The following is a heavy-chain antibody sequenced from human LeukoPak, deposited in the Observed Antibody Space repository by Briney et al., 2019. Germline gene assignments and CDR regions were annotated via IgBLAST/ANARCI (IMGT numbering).Heavy chain of an antibody. CDR3: ARDINRDGGFGKGDFDY. Sequence: GGSLRLSCAASGFTFSSYWMHWVRQAPGKGLVWVSRINSDGSSTSYADSVKGRFTISRDNAKNTLYLQMNSLRAEDTAVYYCARDINRDGGFGKGDFDYWGQGTLVTVSS. V-gene: IGHV3-74*01. CDR1: GFTFSSYW. CDR2: INSDGSST. J-gene: IGHJ4*02. D-gene: IGHD3-10*01.